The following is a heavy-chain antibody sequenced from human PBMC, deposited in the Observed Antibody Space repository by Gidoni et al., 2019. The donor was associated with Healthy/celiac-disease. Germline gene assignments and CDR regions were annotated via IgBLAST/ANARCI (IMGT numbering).Heavy chain of an antibody. D-gene: IGHD3-3*01. Sequence: QFQLMQSGAEVKMPVYSVKVSCNASGYTFTSSVISWVRQAPGQGLEWMGWISAYNGNTNDAQKLKGRVTMTTDTSTSTAYMELRSMRSDDTAVYYCARDHYDFWSGYFHDAFDIWGQGTMVSVSS. CDR1: GYTFTSSV. CDR3: ARDHYDFWSGYFHDAFDI. V-gene: IGHV1-18*01. J-gene: IGHJ3*02. CDR2: ISAYNGNT.